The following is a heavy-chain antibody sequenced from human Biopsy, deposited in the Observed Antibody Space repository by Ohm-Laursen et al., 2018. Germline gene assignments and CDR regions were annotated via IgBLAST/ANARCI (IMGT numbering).Heavy chain of an antibody. J-gene: IGHJ5*02. D-gene: IGHD3-16*01. V-gene: IGHV4-59*01. CDR3: ASFVVGGGGVGA. Sequence: TLSLTCTVVSGGSPFTDSITRYYWNWVRQSPGNGLEWIGERSYSGSTGYSGSANDNPSLKSRITISADTSRNEFSLRLASVTAADTAVYYCASFVVGGGGVGAWGQGTLVTVSS. CDR2: RSYSGSTGYSGSA. CDR1: GGSPFTDSITRYY.